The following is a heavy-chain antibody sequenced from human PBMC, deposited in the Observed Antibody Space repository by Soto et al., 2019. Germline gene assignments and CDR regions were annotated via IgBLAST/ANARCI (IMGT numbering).Heavy chain of an antibody. V-gene: IGHV4-34*01. Sequence: QVQLQPWGAGLLKPSETLSLTCSVYGGSFSGYYWSWIRQPPGKGLEWIGEINHSGSTNYNPSLKSRVTMSVDTSKIQFSLKLSSVTAADTGVYYCASNSGYSYGCDYWGQGTLVTVSS. CDR2: INHSGST. CDR1: GGSFSGYY. CDR3: ASNSGYSYGCDY. J-gene: IGHJ4*02. D-gene: IGHD5-18*01.